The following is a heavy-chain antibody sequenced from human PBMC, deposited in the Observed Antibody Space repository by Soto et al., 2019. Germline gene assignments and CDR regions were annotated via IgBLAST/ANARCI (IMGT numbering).Heavy chain of an antibody. D-gene: IGHD1-26*01. CDR1: GFTFSSYG. J-gene: IGHJ6*02. V-gene: IGHV3-30*18. CDR2: ISYDGSNK. Sequence: PGGSLRLSCAASGFTFSSYGMHWVRQAPGKGLEWVAVISYDGSNKYYADSVKGRFTISRDNSKNTLYLQMNSLRAEDTAVYYCAKPTELGGMDVWGQGTTVTVSS. CDR3: AKPTELGGMDV.